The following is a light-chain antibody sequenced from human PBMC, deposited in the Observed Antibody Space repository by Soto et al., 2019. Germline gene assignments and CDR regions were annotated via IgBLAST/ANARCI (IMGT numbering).Light chain of an antibody. CDR1: QSVSSSF. J-gene: IGKJ2*01. V-gene: IGKV3-20*01. CDR2: GAS. CDR3: HQYGTSPYT. Sequence: EIVLTQSPGTLSLSPGERATLSCRASQSVSSSFLAWYQQKPGQAPRLLIYGASSRATGITDRFSGSGSGTDFTLTISRLEPEDFAVYYCHQYGTSPYTFGQGTTLEI.